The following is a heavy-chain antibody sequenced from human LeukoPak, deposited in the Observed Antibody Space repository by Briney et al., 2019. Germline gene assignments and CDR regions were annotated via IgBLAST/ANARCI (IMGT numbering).Heavy chain of an antibody. V-gene: IGHV3-33*01. CDR2: IWYDGSNK. J-gene: IGHJ4*02. Sequence: GGSLRLSCAASGFTFSSYGMHWVRQAPGKGLEWVAVIWYDGSNKYYADSVKGRFTISRDNSKNTLYLQMNSLRAEDTAVYYCARERQWLVPYYFGYWGQGTLVTVSS. CDR1: GFTFSSYG. D-gene: IGHD6-19*01. CDR3: ARERQWLVPYYFGY.